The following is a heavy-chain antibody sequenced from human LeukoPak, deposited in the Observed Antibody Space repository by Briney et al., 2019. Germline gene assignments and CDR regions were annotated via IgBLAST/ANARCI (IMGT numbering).Heavy chain of an antibody. CDR2: IWYDGSNK. CDR1: GFTFSSYG. CDR3: AREYSSGFDP. J-gene: IGHJ5*02. D-gene: IGHD6-19*01. V-gene: IGHV3-33*01. Sequence: PGGSLRLSCAASGFTFSSYGMHWVHQAPGKGLKWVAIIWYDGSNKYYADSVKGRFTISRDNSKNTLYLQMNSLRAEDTAVYYCAREYSSGFDPWGQGTLVTVSS.